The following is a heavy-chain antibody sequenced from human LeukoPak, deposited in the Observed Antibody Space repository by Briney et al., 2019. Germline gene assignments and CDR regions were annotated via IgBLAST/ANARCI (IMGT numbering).Heavy chain of an antibody. CDR3: ARGPAYCSSTSCYLRYFDL. J-gene: IGHJ2*01. Sequence: SVKLSCTASGATFTSYAISWVRQAPGQGLEWMGGTIPIFGTANYGQKFQGRVTITTDESTSTAYMELSSLRSEDTAVYYCARGPAYCSSTSCYLRYFDLWGRGTLVTVSS. CDR2: TIPIFGTA. D-gene: IGHD2-2*01. V-gene: IGHV1-69*05. CDR1: GATFTSYA.